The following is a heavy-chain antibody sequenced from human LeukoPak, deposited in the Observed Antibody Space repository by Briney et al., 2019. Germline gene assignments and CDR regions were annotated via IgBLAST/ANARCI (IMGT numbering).Heavy chain of an antibody. CDR3: AGGGFGRSIDY. D-gene: IGHD3-10*01. J-gene: IGHJ4*02. Sequence: PSPCLSPARTVAAPSISSYYSSSVRHPPGKGLEWIGYIYYSGSTNYNPSLKSRVTISVDTSKNQSSLKLSSVTAADTAVYYCAGGGFGRSIDYWGQGTLVTVSS. V-gene: IGHV4-59*01. CDR2: IYYSGST. CDR1: APSISSYY.